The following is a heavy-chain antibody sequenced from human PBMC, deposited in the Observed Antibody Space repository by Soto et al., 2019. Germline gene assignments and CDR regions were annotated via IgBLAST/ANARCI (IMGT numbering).Heavy chain of an antibody. J-gene: IGHJ6*01. Sequence: ASVKVSCKVSGYTLTELSMHWVRQAPGKGLEWMGGFDPEDGETIYAQKFQGRVTMTEDTSTDTAYMELSSLRSEDTAVYYCATEIVDTAMGIYYYYGMDVWGQGTTVTVSS. D-gene: IGHD5-18*01. V-gene: IGHV1-24*01. CDR2: FDPEDGET. CDR3: ATEIVDTAMGIYYYYGMDV. CDR1: GYTLTELS.